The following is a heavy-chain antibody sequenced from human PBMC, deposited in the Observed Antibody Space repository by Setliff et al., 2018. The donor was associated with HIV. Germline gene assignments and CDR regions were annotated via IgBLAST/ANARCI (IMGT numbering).Heavy chain of an antibody. CDR3: ARGRHSGTYEAFDI. J-gene: IGHJ3*02. Sequence: ASVKVSCKASGYSFTAYYIHFVRQAPGQGLEWMGWIQTNSGGTKSAQKFQGRVTMTRDTSISTAYMELNSPTSDDTAVYYCARGRHSGTYEAFDIWGPGTMVTVSS. D-gene: IGHD1-26*01. CDR1: GYSFTAYY. V-gene: IGHV1-2*02. CDR2: IQTNSGGT.